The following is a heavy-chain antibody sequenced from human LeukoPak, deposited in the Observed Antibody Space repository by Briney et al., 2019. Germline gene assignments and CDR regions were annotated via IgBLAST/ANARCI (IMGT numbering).Heavy chain of an antibody. CDR3: AGDRGYMEV. CDR2: INPSGGST. D-gene: IGHD3-22*01. V-gene: IGHV1-46*01. CDR1: GYTFTSYY. J-gene: IGHJ6*02. Sequence: ASVTVSRKSAGYTFTSYYMHWVRQPRGQGLEWMGIINPSGGSTSNAQKFQGRLTMSRDTSRSTVYMELSSLRSEDMVVYYCAGDRGYMEVWGQGTTVSGSS.